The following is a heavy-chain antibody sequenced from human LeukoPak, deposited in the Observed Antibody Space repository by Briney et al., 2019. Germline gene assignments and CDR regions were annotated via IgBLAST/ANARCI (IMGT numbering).Heavy chain of an antibody. V-gene: IGHV4-34*01. CDR3: ARGRRRLDAFDI. CDR2: INHSGST. CDR1: GGSFSGYY. Sequence: PSETLSLTWAVYGGSFSGYYWSWIRQPPGKGLEWIGEINHSGSTNYNPSLKSRVTISVDTSKNQFSLKLSSVTAADTAVYYCARGRRRLDAFDIWGQGTMVTVSS. J-gene: IGHJ3*02. D-gene: IGHD3-16*01.